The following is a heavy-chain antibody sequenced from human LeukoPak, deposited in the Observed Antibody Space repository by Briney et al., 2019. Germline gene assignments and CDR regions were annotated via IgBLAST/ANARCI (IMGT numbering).Heavy chain of an antibody. CDR1: GFTFTDYG. V-gene: IGHV3-23*01. CDR2: ITGGGPRT. Sequence: GGSLRLSCSVSGFTFTDYGMRWDRQAPGKGLEWGSTITGGGPRTYYADSVKGRFTISRDNPNTPLYLQMNNLRTEDTAMYFCSKIPGYDFWNEVSSSFDSWGQGTLVTVST. J-gene: IGHJ4*02. D-gene: IGHD3-3*01. CDR3: SKIPGYDFWNEVSSSFDS.